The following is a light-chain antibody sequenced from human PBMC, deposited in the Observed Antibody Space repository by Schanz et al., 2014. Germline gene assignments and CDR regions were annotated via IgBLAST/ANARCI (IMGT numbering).Light chain of an antibody. V-gene: IGLV2-8*01. Sequence: QSVLTQPASVSGSPGQSITISCTGTSSDVGGYNYVSWYQQYPGKAPKVMIYDVSNRPSGVPDRFSGSRSGNTASLTVSGLQAEDEADYYCCSHGGRNKFWVFGGGTKLTVL. CDR1: SSDVGGYNY. CDR2: DVS. J-gene: IGLJ3*02. CDR3: CSHGGRNKFWV.